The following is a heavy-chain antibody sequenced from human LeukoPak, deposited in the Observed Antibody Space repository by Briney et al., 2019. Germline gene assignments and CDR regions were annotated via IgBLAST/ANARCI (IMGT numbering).Heavy chain of an antibody. CDR3: ARDDGRSSLRYSDY. CDR1: GYTFTDYY. J-gene: IGHJ4*02. D-gene: IGHD1-26*01. Sequence: ASVNVSCNTSGYTFTDYYMHLVRQAPAQGLEWMGIINPRGVNTIYAQKFQGRVTMTRDTSTSTVYMELSSLRSEDTAVYDRARDDGRSSLRYSDYCSQPPLLTAPS. CDR2: INPRGVNT. V-gene: IGHV1-46*01.